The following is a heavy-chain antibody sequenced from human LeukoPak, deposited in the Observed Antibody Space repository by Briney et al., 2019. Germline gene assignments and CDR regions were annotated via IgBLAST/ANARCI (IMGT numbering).Heavy chain of an antibody. CDR1: GYTLTGYY. Sequence: ASVKVSCKASGYTLTGYYMHWVRQAPGQGLEWMAWINPNSGGTNHTQKFQGRVTMTRDTSNSTAYMELSRLRSDDTAVYYCARARGGYKSNWGQGTLVTVSS. CDR3: ARARGGYKSN. D-gene: IGHD5-12*01. CDR2: INPNSGGT. J-gene: IGHJ4*02. V-gene: IGHV1-2*02.